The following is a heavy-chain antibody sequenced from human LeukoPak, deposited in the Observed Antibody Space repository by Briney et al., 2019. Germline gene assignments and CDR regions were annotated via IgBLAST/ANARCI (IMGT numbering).Heavy chain of an antibody. CDR1: GFTFDDYA. CDR2: ISGDGGST. D-gene: IGHD6-13*01. V-gene: IGHV3-43*02. Sequence: PGGSLRLSCAASGFTFDDYAMHWVRQAPGKGLEWVSLISGDGGSTYYADSVKGRFTTSRDNSKNSLYLQMNSLRTEDTALYYCAKDAPGYSSSWLYYYYGMDVWGQGTTVTVSS. J-gene: IGHJ6*02. CDR3: AKDAPGYSSSWLYYYYGMDV.